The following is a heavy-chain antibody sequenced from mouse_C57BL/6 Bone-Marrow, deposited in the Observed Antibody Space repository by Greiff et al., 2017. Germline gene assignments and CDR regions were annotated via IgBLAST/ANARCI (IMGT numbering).Heavy chain of an antibody. CDR2: ISNLAYSI. CDR1: GFTFSDYG. Sequence: EVQLVESGGGLVQPGGSLKLSCAASGFTFSDYGMAWVRQAPRKGPEWVAFISNLAYSIYYADTVTGRFTISRKNAKNTPYLEMSRLRSEDTAMYYCARECHYSGSSPYAMDYWGQGTSVTVSS. J-gene: IGHJ4*01. D-gene: IGHD1-1*01. V-gene: IGHV5-15*01. CDR3: ARECHYSGSSPYAMDY.